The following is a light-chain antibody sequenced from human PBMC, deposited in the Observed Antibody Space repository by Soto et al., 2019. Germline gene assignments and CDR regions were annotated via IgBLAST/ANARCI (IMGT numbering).Light chain of an antibody. J-gene: IGKJ1*01. Sequence: DIQMTQSPSTLSASIGDRVMITCRASQSISSYLAWYQQKPGKAPKLLISKASRLESGVPSRFSGSGSGTEFTLTITSLQPDDFATYLCQQHNSYPTWTFGQGTKVEIK. CDR1: QSISSY. V-gene: IGKV1-5*03. CDR3: QQHNSYPTWT. CDR2: KAS.